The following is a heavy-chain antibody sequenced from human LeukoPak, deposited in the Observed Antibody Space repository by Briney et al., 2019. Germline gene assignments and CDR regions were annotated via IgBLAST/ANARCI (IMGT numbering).Heavy chain of an antibody. Sequence: GGSLRLSCAASGFTFSNYAMSWVRQAPGKGLEWVSGINGGGGGGTFHADSVRGRFTISRDNSKNTLYLQMSSLRAEDTAVYYCARDLRSTRAGTGYYGMDVWGQGTTVTVPS. CDR2: INGGGGGGT. D-gene: IGHD6-19*01. V-gene: IGHV3-23*01. CDR3: ARDLRSTRAGTGYYGMDV. J-gene: IGHJ6*02. CDR1: GFTFSNYA.